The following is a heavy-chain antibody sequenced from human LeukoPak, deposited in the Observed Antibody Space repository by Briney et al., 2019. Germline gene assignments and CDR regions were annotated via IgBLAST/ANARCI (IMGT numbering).Heavy chain of an antibody. Sequence: PSETLSLTCAVYGGSFSGYYWSWIRQPPGKGLEWIGEINHSGSTNYNPSLKSRVTISVDTSKNQFSLKLSSVTAADTAVYYCARLYYYDSSGQSYGMDVWGQGTTVTVSS. J-gene: IGHJ6*02. CDR2: INHSGST. CDR3: ARLYYYDSSGQSYGMDV. V-gene: IGHV4-34*01. D-gene: IGHD3-22*01. CDR1: GGSFSGYY.